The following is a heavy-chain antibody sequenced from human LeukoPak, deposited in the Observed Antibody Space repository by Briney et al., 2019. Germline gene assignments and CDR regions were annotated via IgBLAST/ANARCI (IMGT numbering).Heavy chain of an antibody. Sequence: SETLSLTCTVSGGSISSYYWSWIRQPPGKGLEWIGYIYYSGSTNYNPSLKSRVTISVDTSKNQFSMRLSSVTAADTAVYYCARGGIGSEIWGQGTTVTVSS. D-gene: IGHD1-1*01. CDR3: ARGGIGSEI. CDR1: GGSISSYY. CDR2: IYYSGST. J-gene: IGHJ6*02. V-gene: IGHV4-59*01.